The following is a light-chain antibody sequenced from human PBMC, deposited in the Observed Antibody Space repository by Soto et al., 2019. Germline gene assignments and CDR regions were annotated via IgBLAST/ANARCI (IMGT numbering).Light chain of an antibody. CDR1: QSVSYY. Sequence: EIILTQSPDTLSLSPGEGATLSCRASQSVSYYLSWYQQKPGQSPSLLIYGAYTRATGIPDTFSGGGSGTDFTLTITRLDPEDFAVYYCQQYGSSPITFSGGTKVDVK. J-gene: IGKJ4*01. CDR3: QQYGSSPIT. V-gene: IGKV3-20*01. CDR2: GAY.